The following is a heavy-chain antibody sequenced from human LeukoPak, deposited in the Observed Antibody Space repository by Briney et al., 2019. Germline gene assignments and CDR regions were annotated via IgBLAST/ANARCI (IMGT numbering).Heavy chain of an antibody. Sequence: PGGSLRLSCVVSGFTVSNNYMSWVRQAPRKGLEWVSLIYSGGSTYYADSVKGRFTISRDNSKNTVYLQMNSLRAEDTAVYYCARDRGRGYDWDYYYYGMDVWGQGTTVTVSS. D-gene: IGHD5-12*01. CDR3: ARDRGRGYDWDYYYYGMDV. V-gene: IGHV3-66*02. J-gene: IGHJ6*02. CDR2: IYSGGST. CDR1: GFTVSNNY.